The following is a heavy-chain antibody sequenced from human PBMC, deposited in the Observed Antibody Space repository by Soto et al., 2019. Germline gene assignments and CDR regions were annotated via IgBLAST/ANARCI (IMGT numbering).Heavy chain of an antibody. J-gene: IGHJ3*02. D-gene: IGHD3-3*01. CDR1: GGSISSYY. V-gene: IGHV4-59*01. Sequence: SETLSLTCTVSGGSISSYYWSWIRQPPGKGLEWIGYIYYSGSTNYNPSLKSRVTISVDTSKNQFSLKLSSVTAADTAVYYCARDDYDFPDAFDIWGQGTMVTVSS. CDR3: ARDDYDFPDAFDI. CDR2: IYYSGST.